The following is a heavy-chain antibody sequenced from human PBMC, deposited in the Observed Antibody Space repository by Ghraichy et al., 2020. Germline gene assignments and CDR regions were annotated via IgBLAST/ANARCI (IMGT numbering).Heavy chain of an antibody. CDR1: GFTFSSYA. D-gene: IGHD6-13*01. CDR2: ISGSGGST. Sequence: GGSLRLSCAASGFTFSSYAMSWVRQAPGKGLEWVSAISGSGGSTYYADSVKGRFTISRDNSKNTLYLQMNSLRAEDTAVYYCAKDASSSCRTDYYYCMDVWGQGTTATASS. V-gene: IGHV3-23*01. J-gene: IGHJ6*02. CDR3: AKDASSSCRTDYYYCMDV.